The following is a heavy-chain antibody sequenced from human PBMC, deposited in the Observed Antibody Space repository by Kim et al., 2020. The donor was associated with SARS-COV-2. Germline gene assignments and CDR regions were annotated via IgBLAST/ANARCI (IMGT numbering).Heavy chain of an antibody. CDR1: GYSFTSYW. J-gene: IGHJ5*02. CDR2: IYPGDSDT. D-gene: IGHD2-2*01. Sequence: GESLKISCKGSGYSFTSYWIGWVRQMPGKGLEWMGIIYPGDSDTRYSPSFQGQVTISADKSISTAYLQWSSLKASDTAMYYCARSIVGYCSSTSCFWXDPWGQGTLVTVSS. CDR3: ARSIVGYCSSTSCFWXDP. V-gene: IGHV5-51*01.